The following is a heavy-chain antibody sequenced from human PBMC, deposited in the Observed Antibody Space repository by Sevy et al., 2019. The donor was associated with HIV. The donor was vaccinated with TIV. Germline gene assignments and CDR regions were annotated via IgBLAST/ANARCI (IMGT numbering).Heavy chain of an antibody. CDR3: ARDSANRKGDY. V-gene: IGHV3-21*01. CDR1: GFTFSSYS. J-gene: IGHJ4*02. CDR2: ISSSSSYI. Sequence: GGSLRLSCAASGFTFSSYSMNWVRQAPGKGLEWASSISSSSSYIYYADSVKGRFTISRDNAKNSLYLQMNSLRAEDTAVYYCARDSANRKGDYWGQGTLVTVSS.